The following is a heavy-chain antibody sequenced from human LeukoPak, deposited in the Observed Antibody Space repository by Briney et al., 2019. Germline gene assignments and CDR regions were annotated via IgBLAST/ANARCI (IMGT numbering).Heavy chain of an antibody. D-gene: IGHD3-3*01. J-gene: IGHJ3*02. CDR1: GYTFTNYD. CDR3: ARGDRFGVLINGAFEI. V-gene: IGHV1-8*01. CDR2: MNPNSGNT. Sequence: ASVKVSCKASGYTFTNYDINWVRQATGQGLEWMGWMNPNSGNTGYAEKLQGRVTMTRNTSITTAYMELNSLRSEDTAVYYCARGDRFGVLINGAFEILGQGTMVTVSS.